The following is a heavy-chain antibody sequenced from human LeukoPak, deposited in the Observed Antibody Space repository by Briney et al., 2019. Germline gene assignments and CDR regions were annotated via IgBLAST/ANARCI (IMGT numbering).Heavy chain of an antibody. CDR2: IIPIFGTA. CDR1: GGTFSSYA. Sequence: GASVKVSCKASGGTFSSYAISWVRQAPGQGLEWMGGIIPIFGTANYAQKFQGRVTITADESTSTGYMELSSLRSEDTAVYYCARESYDFWSGFDYWGQGTLVTVSS. CDR3: ARESYDFWSGFDY. J-gene: IGHJ4*02. D-gene: IGHD3-3*01. V-gene: IGHV1-69*13.